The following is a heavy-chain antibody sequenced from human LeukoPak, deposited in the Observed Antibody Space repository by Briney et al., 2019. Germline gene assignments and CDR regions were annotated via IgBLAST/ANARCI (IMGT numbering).Heavy chain of an antibody. CDR3: AGGRTDIVVVPATLRNYYFDY. V-gene: IGHV1-69*06. CDR2: IMPMFGKA. Sequence: ASVKVSCKASGGTFSSYDISWVRQAPGQGLEWMGGIMPMFGKANYAQKFQGRVTTTADKATSTAYMELSSLRSEDTAVYYCAGGRTDIVVVPATLRNYYFDYWGQGTLVTVSS. D-gene: IGHD2-2*01. CDR1: GGTFSSYD. J-gene: IGHJ4*02.